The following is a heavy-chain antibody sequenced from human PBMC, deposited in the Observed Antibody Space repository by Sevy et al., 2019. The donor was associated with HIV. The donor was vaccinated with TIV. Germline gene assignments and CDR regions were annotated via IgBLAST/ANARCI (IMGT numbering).Heavy chain of an antibody. Sequence: GGSMRLSCAASGFTFSDYYMSWIRQAPGKGLEWVSYISSSGSTIYYADSVKGRFTISRDNGKNSLYLQMNSLRAEDTAVYYCATSITMVRGVNYWGQGTLVTVSS. CDR2: ISSSGSTI. D-gene: IGHD3-10*01. CDR3: ATSITMVRGVNY. V-gene: IGHV3-11*01. J-gene: IGHJ4*02. CDR1: GFTFSDYY.